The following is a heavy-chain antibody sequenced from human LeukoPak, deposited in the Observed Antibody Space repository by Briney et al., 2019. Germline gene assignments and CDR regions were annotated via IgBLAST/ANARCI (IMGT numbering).Heavy chain of an antibody. CDR1: GFTFSSYA. CDR3: ARERIAATGTGWFDP. CDR2: ISGSGGST. J-gene: IGHJ5*02. V-gene: IGHV3-23*01. Sequence: GGSLRLSCAASGFTFSSYAMSWVRQAPGKGLEWVSAISGSGGSTYYADSVKGRFTVSRDNSKNTLYLQMNSLRAEDTAVYYCARERIAATGTGWFDPWGQGTLVTVSS. D-gene: IGHD6-13*01.